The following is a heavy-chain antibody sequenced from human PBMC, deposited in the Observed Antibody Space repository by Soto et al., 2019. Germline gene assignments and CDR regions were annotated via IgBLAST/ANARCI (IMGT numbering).Heavy chain of an antibody. Sequence: SQTLSLTCAISGDSVSSNSAAWNWIRQSPSRGLEWLGRTYYRSKWYNDYAVSVKSRITINPDTSKNQFSLQLDSVTPEDTAVYYCASGRQWLISAYYFDYWGQGTLVTVS. J-gene: IGHJ4*02. CDR1: GDSVSSNSAA. V-gene: IGHV6-1*01. CDR3: ASGRQWLISAYYFDY. D-gene: IGHD6-19*01. CDR2: TYYRSKWYN.